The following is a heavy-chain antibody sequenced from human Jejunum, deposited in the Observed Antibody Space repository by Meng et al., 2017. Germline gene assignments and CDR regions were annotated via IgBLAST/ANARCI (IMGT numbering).Heavy chain of an antibody. CDR2: TYYSGRN. Sequence: QGHLQEPGPGLVKASETRSLTCTVSGVSITSSYWGWIRQPPGKGLEWIGSTYYSGRNDYNPTLNSRLTMSVDTSKSQFSLNLKSLTSADTAVYFCARVVGYSGYSDSWGQGTLVTVSS. V-gene: IGHV4-59*01. J-gene: IGHJ4*02. D-gene: IGHD5-12*01. CDR3: ARVVGYSGYSDS. CDR1: GVSITSSY.